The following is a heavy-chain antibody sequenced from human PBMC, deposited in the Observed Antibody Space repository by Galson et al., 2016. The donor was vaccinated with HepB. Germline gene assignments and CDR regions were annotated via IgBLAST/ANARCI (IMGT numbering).Heavy chain of an antibody. CDR3: ARAGNYGYDILTGYYKDDGLDI. CDR2: IQYDGTNK. J-gene: IGHJ3*02. V-gene: IGHV3-33*05. CDR1: GFTFSRYG. D-gene: IGHD3-9*01. Sequence: SLRLSCAASGFTFSRYGMQWVRQGPGKGLEWVAGIQYDGTNKDYADSVKGRFTISRDNSMNTLYLQMNSLRAEDTAVYYCARAGNYGYDILTGYYKDDGLDIWGQGTMVTVSS.